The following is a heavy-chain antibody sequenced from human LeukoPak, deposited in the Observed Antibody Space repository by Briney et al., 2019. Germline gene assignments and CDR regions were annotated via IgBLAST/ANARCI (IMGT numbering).Heavy chain of an antibody. J-gene: IGHJ4*02. D-gene: IGHD4-17*01. V-gene: IGHV5-51*01. Sequence: GASLKISCKGSGSSFTSYWIGWVRQMPGKGLEGIGIIYPGDSATSYSPSFQGQVTISADKSISTAYLQWSSLKASDTAMYYCAREPTVTTRYFDYWGQGTLVTVSS. CDR3: AREPTVTTRYFDY. CDR2: IYPGDSAT. CDR1: GSSFTSYW.